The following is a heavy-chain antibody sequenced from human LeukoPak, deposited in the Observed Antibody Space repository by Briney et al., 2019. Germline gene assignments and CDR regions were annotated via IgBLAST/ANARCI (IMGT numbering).Heavy chain of an antibody. CDR1: GYTFINYA. CDR3: ARDGANGSGILWSY. J-gene: IGHJ4*02. Sequence: GASVKVSCKASGYTFINYAIQWVRQAPGQRLEWMGWINAGNGNTQYSQKFQGRVTITRDTSASTVYMELSSLRSDDTAVYYCARDGANGSGILWSYWGQGTLVTVSS. V-gene: IGHV1-3*01. CDR2: INAGNGNT. D-gene: IGHD3-10*01.